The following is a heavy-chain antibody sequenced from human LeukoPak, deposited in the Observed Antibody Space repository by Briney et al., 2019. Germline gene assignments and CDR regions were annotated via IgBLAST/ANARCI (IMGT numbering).Heavy chain of an antibody. Sequence: PGGSLRLCCAASGFTFSSYSMNWVRQAPGKGLEWVSSISSSSSYIYYADSVKGRFTISRDNAKTSLYLQMNSLRAEDTAVYYCARDPRPYSSSWPYYFDYWGQGTLVTVSS. CDR3: ARDPRPYSSSWPYYFDY. CDR2: ISSSSSYI. CDR1: GFTFSSYS. D-gene: IGHD6-13*01. J-gene: IGHJ4*02. V-gene: IGHV3-21*01.